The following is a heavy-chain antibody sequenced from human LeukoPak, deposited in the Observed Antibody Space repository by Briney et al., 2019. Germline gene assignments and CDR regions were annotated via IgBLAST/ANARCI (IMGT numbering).Heavy chain of an antibody. Sequence: PSETLSLTCSVSGGSISSSSYFWGWIRQPPGKGLEWIASVHYSGSTYYNPSLKSRLTISVDTSKNQFSLELSSVTAADTALYFCARQLYVSGSYYAPMDVWGKGTTVTISS. CDR1: GGSISSSSYF. D-gene: IGHD3-10*01. CDR2: VHYSGST. V-gene: IGHV4-39*01. J-gene: IGHJ6*03. CDR3: ARQLYVSGSYYAPMDV.